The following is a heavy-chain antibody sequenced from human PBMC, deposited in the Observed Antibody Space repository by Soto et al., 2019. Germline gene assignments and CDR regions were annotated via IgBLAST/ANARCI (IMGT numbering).Heavy chain of an antibody. CDR2: SSGRGGST. J-gene: IGHJ5*02. CDR1: GFTFSSYA. D-gene: IGHD3-3*01. Sequence: EVQLLESGGGLVQPGGSLRLSCAASGFTFSSYAMSWVRQAPGKVLEWVSASSGRGGSTYYADSVKGRFTISRVNSKNTLYLQMNSLRAEATAVYYCAKAITIVGVPPPNVWFDPCGQGPLLTVSS. V-gene: IGHV3-23*01. CDR3: AKAITIVGVPPPNVWFDP.